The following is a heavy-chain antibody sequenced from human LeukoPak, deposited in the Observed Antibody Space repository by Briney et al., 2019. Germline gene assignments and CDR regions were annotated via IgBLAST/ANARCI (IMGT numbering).Heavy chain of an antibody. CDR3: AREYYYDSSGFIDY. J-gene: IGHJ4*02. CDR1: GFTFSSYG. V-gene: IGHV3-33*01. Sequence: GRSLRLSCAASGFTFSSYGMHWVRQAPGKGLEWVAVIWYDGSNKYYADSVKGRFTISRDNSKNTLYLQMNSLRAEDTAVYYCAREYYYDSSGFIDYWGQGTLVTVSS. CDR2: IWYDGSNK. D-gene: IGHD3-22*01.